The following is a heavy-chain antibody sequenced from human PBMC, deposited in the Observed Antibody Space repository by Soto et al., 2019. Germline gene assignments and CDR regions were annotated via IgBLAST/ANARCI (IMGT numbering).Heavy chain of an antibody. V-gene: IGHV1-3*01. CDR1: GYTFTSYA. D-gene: IGHD4-17*01. CDR2: INAGNGNT. Sequence: GASVKVSCKASGYTFTSYAMHWVRQAPGQRLEWMGWINAGNGNTKYSQKFQGRVTITRDTSASTAYMELSSLRSEDTAVYYCARDLLPYGDYPSAFHIWGQGTMVTVSS. CDR3: ARDLLPYGDYPSAFHI. J-gene: IGHJ3*02.